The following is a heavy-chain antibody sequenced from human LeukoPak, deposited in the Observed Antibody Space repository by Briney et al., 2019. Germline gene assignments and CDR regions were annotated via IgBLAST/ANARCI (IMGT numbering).Heavy chain of an antibody. CDR3: ARGRTHYYDSSGYVAWFDP. Sequence: SVKVSCKASGGTFSSYAISWVRQAPGQGLEWMGRIIPIFGIANYAQKFQGRVTITADKSTSTAYMELGSLRSEDTAVYYCARGRTHYYDSSGYVAWFDPWGQGTLVTVSS. J-gene: IGHJ5*02. D-gene: IGHD3-22*01. CDR2: IIPIFGIA. CDR1: GGTFSSYA. V-gene: IGHV1-69*04.